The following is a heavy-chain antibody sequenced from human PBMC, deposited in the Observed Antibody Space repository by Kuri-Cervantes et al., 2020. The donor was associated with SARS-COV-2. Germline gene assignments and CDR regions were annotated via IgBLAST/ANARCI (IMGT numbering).Heavy chain of an antibody. CDR3: ARDIPGGFDWLLRSDYYYYYMDV. CDR1: GFTFSSYA. CDR2: INPNSGGT. J-gene: IGHJ6*03. Sequence: GGSLRLSCAASGFTFSSYAMHWVRQAPGQGLEWMGWINPNSGGTNYAQKFQGRVTMTRDTSISTAYMELSRLRSDDTAVYYCARDIPGGFDWLLRSDYYYYYMDVWGKGTTVTVSS. V-gene: IGHV1-2*02. D-gene: IGHD3-9*01.